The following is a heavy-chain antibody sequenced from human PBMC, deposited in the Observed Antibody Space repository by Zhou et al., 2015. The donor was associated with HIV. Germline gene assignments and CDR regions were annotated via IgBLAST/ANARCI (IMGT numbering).Heavy chain of an antibody. J-gene: IGHJ3*02. CDR2: IIPMFGTA. CDR3: ASLPSVGDGFDI. Sequence: QVQLVQSGAEVKKPGSSVKVSCKASGGTFSRYAISWVRQAPGEGLEWMGGIIPMFGTANYAQKFQGRVTITADESTSTAYMELSSLRSEDTAVYYCASLPSVGDGFDIWGQGTMVTVSS. CDR1: GGTFSRYA. D-gene: IGHD4-23*01. V-gene: IGHV1-69*01.